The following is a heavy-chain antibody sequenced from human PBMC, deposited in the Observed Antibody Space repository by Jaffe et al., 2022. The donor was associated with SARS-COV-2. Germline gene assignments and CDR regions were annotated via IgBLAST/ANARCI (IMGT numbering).Heavy chain of an antibody. Sequence: QVQLQESGPGLVKPSETLSLTCSVSGGSMSSYYWSWIRQPPGKGLEWIGYIYYSGSTNYNPSLKSRVTISVDTSKNQFSLKLSSVTAADTAVYYCARVGWWASYPQFDNWGQGTLVTVSS. D-gene: IGHD2-15*01. V-gene: IGHV4-59*01. CDR2: IYYSGST. CDR3: ARVGWWASYPQFDN. J-gene: IGHJ4*02. CDR1: GGSMSSYY.